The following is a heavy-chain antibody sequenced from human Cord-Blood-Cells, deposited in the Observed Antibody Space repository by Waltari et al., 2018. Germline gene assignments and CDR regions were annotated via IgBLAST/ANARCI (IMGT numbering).Heavy chain of an antibody. CDR2: IIPIFGTA. D-gene: IGHD1-26*01. Sequence: QVQLVQSGAEVKKPGSSVKVSCKASGGTFSSYPISWVRQAPGQGLEWMGEIIPIFGTANYAQKFQGRVTITADESTSTAYMELSSLRSEDTAVYYCARDGVGATTSSYFDYWGQGTLVTVSS. V-gene: IGHV1-69*01. CDR1: GGTFSSYP. CDR3: ARDGVGATTSSYFDY. J-gene: IGHJ4*02.